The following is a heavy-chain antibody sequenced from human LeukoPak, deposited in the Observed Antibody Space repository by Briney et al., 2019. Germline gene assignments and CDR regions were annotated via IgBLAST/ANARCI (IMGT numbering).Heavy chain of an antibody. CDR3: AREGTRLGIFSAFDY. J-gene: IGHJ4*02. V-gene: IGHV3-21*01. CDR2: ISSSSSYI. D-gene: IGHD1-1*01. CDR1: GFTFSSYS. Sequence: GGSLRLSCAASGFTFSSYSMNWVRQAPGKGLEWVSSISSSSSYIYYADSVKGRFTISRDNAKNSLYLQMNSLRAEDTAVYYCAREGTRLGIFSAFDYWGQGTLVTVSS.